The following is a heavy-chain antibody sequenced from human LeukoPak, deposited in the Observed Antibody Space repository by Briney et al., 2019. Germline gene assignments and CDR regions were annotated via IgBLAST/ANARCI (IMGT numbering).Heavy chain of an antibody. CDR3: ATGGRDVFAQMATISYGFVY. J-gene: IGHJ4*02. V-gene: IGHV1-24*01. D-gene: IGHD5-24*01. Sequence: ASVKVSCKVSGYTLTELSMHWVRQAPGKGLEWMGGFDPEDGETIYAQKFQGRVTMAEDTSTDTAYMELSSLRSEDTAVYYCATGGRDVFAQMATISYGFVYWGQGTLVTVSS. CDR1: GYTLTELS. CDR2: FDPEDGET.